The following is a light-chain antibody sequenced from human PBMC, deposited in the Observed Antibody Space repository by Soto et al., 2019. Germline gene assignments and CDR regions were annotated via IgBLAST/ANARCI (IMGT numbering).Light chain of an antibody. V-gene: IGKV3D-20*02. CDR2: DAS. J-gene: IGKJ1*01. CDR1: QSVSSSY. CDR3: QQRGTWPT. Sequence: EIVLTQSPGTLSLSPGERATLSCRASQSVSSSYLAWYQQKPGQAPRLLIYDASNRANGIPARFTGSGSGTDFSLTISSLEPEDFAVYYCQQRGTWPTFGQGTKVDIK.